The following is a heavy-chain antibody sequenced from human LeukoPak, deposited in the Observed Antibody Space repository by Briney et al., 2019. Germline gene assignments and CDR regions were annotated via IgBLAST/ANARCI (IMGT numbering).Heavy chain of an antibody. CDR1: GGSISSYY. J-gene: IGHJ5*02. Sequence: PSETLSLTCTVSGGSISSYYWSWIRQPPGKGLEWIGYIYYSGSTNYNPSLKSRVTISVDTSKNQFSLKLSSVTAADTAVYYCAKTHYDSSGYYWAWGQGTLVTVSS. D-gene: IGHD3-22*01. V-gene: IGHV4-59*08. CDR2: IYYSGST. CDR3: AKTHYDSSGYYWA.